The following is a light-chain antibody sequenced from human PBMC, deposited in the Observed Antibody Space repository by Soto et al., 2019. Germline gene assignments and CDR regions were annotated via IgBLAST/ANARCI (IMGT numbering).Light chain of an antibody. CDR2: DAS. Sequence: EIVLTQSPATLSLSPGERATLSCSASQSVSSYLAWYQQKPGQAPRLLIYDASNRATGIPARFSGSGSGTDFTLTISSLEPEDFAVYYCQQRSNWPRNFGGGTKVEIK. CDR3: QQRSNWPRN. CDR1: QSVSSY. J-gene: IGKJ4*01. V-gene: IGKV3-11*01.